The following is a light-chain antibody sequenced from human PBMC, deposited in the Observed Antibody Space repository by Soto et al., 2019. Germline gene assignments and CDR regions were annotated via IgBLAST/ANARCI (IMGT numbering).Light chain of an antibody. CDR2: KAS. V-gene: IGKV1-5*03. CDR3: QHSNSYSEA. CDR1: QTISSW. J-gene: IGKJ1*01. Sequence: DIQMTQSPSTLSGSVGDRVTITCRASQTISSWLAWYQQKQEKAPKLLIYKASTLKSGVPSRFSGSGSGTEFTLTISSLQPDDFATYYCQHSNSYSEAFGQGTKVDIK.